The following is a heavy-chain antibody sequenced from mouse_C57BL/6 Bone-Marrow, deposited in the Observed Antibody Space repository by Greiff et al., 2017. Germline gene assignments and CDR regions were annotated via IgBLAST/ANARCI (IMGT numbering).Heavy chain of an antibody. D-gene: IGHD1-1*01. J-gene: IGHJ4*01. Sequence: QVQLQQPGAELVKPGASVKLSCKASGYTFTSSWMHWVKQRPGRGLEWIGRIDPNSGGTTYNAKLKSKATLTVDKPSSTAYMQLSSLTSEDSAVYYCGRGGIYYYGSRGSMDDWGTGTSVTVSS. CDR1: GYTFTSSW. CDR2: IDPNSGGT. CDR3: GRGGIYYYGSRGSMDD. V-gene: IGHV1-72*01.